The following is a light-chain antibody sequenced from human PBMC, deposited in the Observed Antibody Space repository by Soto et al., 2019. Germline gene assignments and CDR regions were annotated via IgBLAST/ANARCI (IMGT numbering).Light chain of an antibody. CDR1: SGDVGSYNR. CDR3: SSYTTSSTYV. Sequence: QSVLTQPPSVSGSPGQSVTISCTGTSGDVGSYNRVSWYQQPPGTAPKLMIYEVSNRPSGVPDRFSGSKSDNTASLTISGLQAEDEADYYCSSYTTSSTYVFGTGTKLTVL. CDR2: EVS. V-gene: IGLV2-18*02. J-gene: IGLJ1*01.